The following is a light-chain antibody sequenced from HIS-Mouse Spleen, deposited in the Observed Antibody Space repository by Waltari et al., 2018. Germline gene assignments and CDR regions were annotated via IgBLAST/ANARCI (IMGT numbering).Light chain of an antibody. Sequence: EIVLTQSSATLSLSPGARVTLSCRASQSDSSYLSWYQQNPGQAPRLLIYDASNRATGIPARFSGSGSGTDFTLTISSLEPEDFAVYYCQQRSNWPLTFGGGTKVEIK. J-gene: IGKJ4*01. CDR1: QSDSSY. CDR2: DAS. CDR3: QQRSNWPLT. V-gene: IGKV3-11*01.